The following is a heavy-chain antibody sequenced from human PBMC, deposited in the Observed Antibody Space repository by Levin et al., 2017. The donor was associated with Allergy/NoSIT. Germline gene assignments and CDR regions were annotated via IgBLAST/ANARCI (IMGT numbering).Heavy chain of an antibody. CDR2: IYYSGST. Sequence: SETLSLTCTVSGGSISSSSYYWGWIRQPPGKGLEWIGSIYYSGSTYYNPSLKSRVTISVDTSKNQFSLKLSSVTAADTAVYYCARMVVVVRGWFDPWGQGTLVTVSS. D-gene: IGHD3-22*01. CDR3: ARMVVVVRGWFDP. V-gene: IGHV4-39*01. CDR1: GGSISSSSYY. J-gene: IGHJ5*02.